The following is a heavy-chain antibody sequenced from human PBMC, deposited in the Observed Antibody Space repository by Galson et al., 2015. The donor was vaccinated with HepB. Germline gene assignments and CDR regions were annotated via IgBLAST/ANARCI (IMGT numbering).Heavy chain of an antibody. CDR2: ISSSSSYI. Sequence: SLRLSCAASGFTFSSYSMNWVRQAPGKGLEWVSSISSSSSYIYYADSVKGRFTISRDNAKNSLYLQMNSLRAEDTAVYYCASGYCSSTSCYLYYFDYWGQGPLVTVSS. CDR3: ASGYCSSTSCYLYYFDY. V-gene: IGHV3-21*01. D-gene: IGHD2-2*01. CDR1: GFTFSSYS. J-gene: IGHJ4*02.